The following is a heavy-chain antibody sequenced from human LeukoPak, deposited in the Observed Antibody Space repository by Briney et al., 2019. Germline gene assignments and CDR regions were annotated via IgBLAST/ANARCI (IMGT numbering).Heavy chain of an antibody. Sequence: SETLSLTCAVYGGSFSGYYWSWIRQPPGKGLEWIGEINHSGSTNYNPSLNSRVSISLDMSKNQFYLRLTSVTAADTAVYYCARGNWFAPWGQGTQISVSS. CDR3: ARGNWFAP. J-gene: IGHJ5*02. CDR2: INHSGST. V-gene: IGHV4-34*01. CDR1: GGSFSGYY.